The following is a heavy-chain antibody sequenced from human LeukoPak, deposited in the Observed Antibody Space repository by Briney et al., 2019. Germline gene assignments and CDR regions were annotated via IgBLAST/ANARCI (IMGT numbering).Heavy chain of an antibody. V-gene: IGHV3-33*06. CDR1: GFTFSSYG. CDR2: IWYDGSNE. Sequence: PGRSLRLSCAASGFTFSSYGMHWVRQAPGKGLEWVAVIWYDGSNEYYADSVKGRFTISRDNSKNTLYLQMNSLRAEDTAVYYCAKAMPNYGDYVGEIDYWGQGTLVTVSS. J-gene: IGHJ4*02. D-gene: IGHD4-17*01. CDR3: AKAMPNYGDYVGEIDY.